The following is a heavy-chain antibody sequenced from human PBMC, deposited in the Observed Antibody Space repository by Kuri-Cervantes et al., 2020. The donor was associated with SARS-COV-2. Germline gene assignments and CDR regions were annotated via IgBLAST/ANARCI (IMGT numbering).Heavy chain of an antibody. Sequence: GGSLRLSSAASGFTFSSYGRHRVRQAPGKGLEWVAVISYDGSNKYYADSVKSRFTIYSDNSKNTLYLQMNSLRAEDTAVYYCAKALRVVVVAATDLFDYWGQGTLVTVSS. CDR2: ISYDGSNK. CDR1: GFTFSSYG. V-gene: IGHV3-30*18. J-gene: IGHJ4*02. D-gene: IGHD2-15*01. CDR3: AKALRVVVVAATDLFDY.